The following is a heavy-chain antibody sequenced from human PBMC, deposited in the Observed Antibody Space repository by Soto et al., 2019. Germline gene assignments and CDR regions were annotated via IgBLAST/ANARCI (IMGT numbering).Heavy chain of an antibody. CDR3: ARPQRSTIDAFDI. CDR2: IYSGGST. CDR1: GFTVSSNY. Sequence: GGSLRLSCAASGFTVSSNYMSWVRQAPGKGLECVSVIYSGGSTYYADSVKGRFTISRDNSKNTLYLQMNSLRAEDTAVYYCARPQRSTIDAFDIWGKGTMVTVS. V-gene: IGHV3-53*01. J-gene: IGHJ3*02.